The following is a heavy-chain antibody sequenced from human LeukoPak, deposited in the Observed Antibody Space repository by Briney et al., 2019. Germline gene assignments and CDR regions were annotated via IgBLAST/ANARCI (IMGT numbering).Heavy chain of an antibody. CDR1: GYTFTSYD. V-gene: IGHV1-8*03. CDR3: ARGGPHYYDSSGRFDY. Sequence: ASVKVSCKASGYTFTSYDINWVRQATGQGLEWMGWMNPNSGNTGYAQKFQGRVTITRNTSISTAYMELSSLRSEDTAVYYCARGGPHYYDSSGRFDYWGQGTLVTVSS. D-gene: IGHD3-22*01. J-gene: IGHJ4*02. CDR2: MNPNSGNT.